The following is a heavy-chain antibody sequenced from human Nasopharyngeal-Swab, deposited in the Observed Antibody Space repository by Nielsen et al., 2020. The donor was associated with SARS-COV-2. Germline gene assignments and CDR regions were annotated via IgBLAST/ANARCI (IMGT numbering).Heavy chain of an antibody. D-gene: IGHD6-19*01. CDR2: ISSSSSTI. V-gene: IGHV3-48*02. J-gene: IGHJ3*02. Sequence: GESLKISCAASGSTFSSYSMNWVRQAPGKGLEWVSYISSSSSTIYYADSVKGRFTISRDNAKNSLYLQMNSLRDEDTAVYYCARDDSGWNRGAFDIWGQGTMVTVSS. CDR1: GSTFSSYS. CDR3: ARDDSGWNRGAFDI.